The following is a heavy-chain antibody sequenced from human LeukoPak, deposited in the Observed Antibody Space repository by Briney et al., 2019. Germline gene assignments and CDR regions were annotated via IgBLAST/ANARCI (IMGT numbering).Heavy chain of an antibody. CDR1: GGSIRSYY. Sequence: SETLSLTCTVSGGSIRSYYWSWIRQPAGKGLEWIGRIYSSGSTNYNPSLRSRVTMSVGTSKNQFSLKLSSVTAADTAVYYCARTLGMSAAGSFDYWGRGTLVTVSS. D-gene: IGHD6-13*01. V-gene: IGHV4-4*07. CDR2: IYSSGST. CDR3: ARTLGMSAAGSFDY. J-gene: IGHJ4*02.